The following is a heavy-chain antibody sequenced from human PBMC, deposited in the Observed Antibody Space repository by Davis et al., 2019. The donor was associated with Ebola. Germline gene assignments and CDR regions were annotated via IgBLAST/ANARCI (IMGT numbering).Heavy chain of an antibody. CDR2: MNPNSGNT. CDR3: ARDRVQQLVPGGWFDP. V-gene: IGHV1-8*01. Sequence: ASVKVSCKASGYTFTSYDINWVRQATGQGLEWMGWMNPNSGNTGYAQKFQGRVTMTRNTSISTAYMELSSLRSEDTAVYYCARDRVQQLVPGGWFDPWGQETLVTVSS. J-gene: IGHJ5*02. D-gene: IGHD6-13*01. CDR1: GYTFTSYD.